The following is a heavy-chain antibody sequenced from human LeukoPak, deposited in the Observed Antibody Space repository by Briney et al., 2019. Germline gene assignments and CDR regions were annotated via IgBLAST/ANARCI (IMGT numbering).Heavy chain of an antibody. D-gene: IGHD2-15*01. CDR2: FDPEDSET. V-gene: IGHV1-24*01. CDR3: ATDLVEWVVAATGY. Sequence: ASVKVSCKVSGYTRTELSMHWVRQDPEKRLEWMGGFDPEDSETIYAQKFQGRVTMTEDTSTDTAYMELSSLRSEDTAVYYCATDLVEWVVAATGYWGQGTLVTVSS. J-gene: IGHJ4*02. CDR1: GYTRTELS.